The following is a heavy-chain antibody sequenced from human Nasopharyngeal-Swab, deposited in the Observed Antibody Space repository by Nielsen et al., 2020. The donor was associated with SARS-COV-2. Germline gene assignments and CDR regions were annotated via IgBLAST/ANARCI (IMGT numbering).Heavy chain of an antibody. D-gene: IGHD1-1*01. V-gene: IGHV3-11*03. CDR3: VKNSGRDGGY. J-gene: IGHJ4*02. CDR2: ISGGSSDS. CDR1: GFAFSDSY. Sequence: GGSLRLSCVASGFAFSDSYMSWIRQAPEKGLEWLSYISGGSSDSNYADSVKGRFTISRDNTKNALYLQMNSLRAEDTAVYYCVKNSGRDGGYWGQGTPVTVSS.